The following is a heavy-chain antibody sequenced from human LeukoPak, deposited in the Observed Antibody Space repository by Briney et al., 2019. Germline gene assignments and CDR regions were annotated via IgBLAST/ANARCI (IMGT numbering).Heavy chain of an antibody. CDR2: INSDGSST. D-gene: IGHD2-15*01. CDR1: GFTLSSYW. Sequence: GGSLRLSCAASGFTLSSYWMHWVRHAPGKGLVWVSRINSDGSSTSYADSVKGRFTISRDNAKNTLYLQMNSLRAEDTAVYYCARDREDIVVVVAATPLVWGQGTLVTVSS. J-gene: IGHJ4*02. CDR3: ARDREDIVVVVAATPLV. V-gene: IGHV3-74*01.